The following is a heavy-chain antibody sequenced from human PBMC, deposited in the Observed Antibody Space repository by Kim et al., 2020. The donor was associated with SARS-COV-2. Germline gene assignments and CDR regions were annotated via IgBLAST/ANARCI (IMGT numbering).Heavy chain of an antibody. CDR2: MNKDGSGK. CDR3: ARDDREATSDC. V-gene: IGHV3-7*01. D-gene: IGHD5-12*01. Sequence: GGSLRLSCAASGFTFSGNWMPWYRQVAGRGLEWVANMNKDGSGKYYVDSVKGRFTISRDNAKNSLYLQMNSLRAEDTAVYYCARDDREATSDCWGQGTLVIVSS. CDR1: GFTFSGNW. J-gene: IGHJ4*02.